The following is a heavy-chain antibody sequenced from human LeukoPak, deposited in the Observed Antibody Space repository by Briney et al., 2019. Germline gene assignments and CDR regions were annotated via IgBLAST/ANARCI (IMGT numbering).Heavy chain of an antibody. J-gene: IGHJ4*02. V-gene: IGHV3-9*01. Sequence: GGSLRLSCAASGFTFDDYAMRWVRQAPGKGLEWVSGISWNSGSIGYADSVKGRFTISRDNAKNSLYLQMNSLRAEDTALYYCAKAPFRGSGGATYFDYWGQGTLVTVSS. CDR2: ISWNSGSI. CDR1: GFTFDDYA. D-gene: IGHD1-26*01. CDR3: AKAPFRGSGGATYFDY.